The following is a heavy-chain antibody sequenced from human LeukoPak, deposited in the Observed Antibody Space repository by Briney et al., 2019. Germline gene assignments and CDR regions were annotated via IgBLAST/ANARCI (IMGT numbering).Heavy chain of an antibody. D-gene: IGHD1-26*01. J-gene: IGHJ6*03. Sequence: GGSLRLSCAASGVTVSNNYMNWVRQAPGKGLEWVSVIYSGGITYYADSLTGRFTISRDNSKNTLYLQMNNLRAEDTAVYYCARDPYSGGYGDYYYYYMDLWGQGTTVTISS. CDR2: IYSGGIT. CDR3: ARDPYSGGYGDYYYYYMDL. CDR1: GVTVSNNY. V-gene: IGHV3-53*01.